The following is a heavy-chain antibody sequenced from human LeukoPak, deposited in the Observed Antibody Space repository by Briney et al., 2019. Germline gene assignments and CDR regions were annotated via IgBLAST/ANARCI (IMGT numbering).Heavy chain of an antibody. CDR3: ARGTPQYYDFWSGYYIDFDY. J-gene: IGHJ4*02. V-gene: IGHV4-59*01. CDR1: GGSISSYY. D-gene: IGHD3-3*01. Sequence: SETLSLTCTVSGGSISSYYWSWVRQRPRKGLGWVGYIYYSGSTNYNPSLKSRVTISVDTSKNQFSLKLSSVTAADTAVYYCARGTPQYYDFWSGYYIDFDYWGQGTLVTVSS. CDR2: IYYSGST.